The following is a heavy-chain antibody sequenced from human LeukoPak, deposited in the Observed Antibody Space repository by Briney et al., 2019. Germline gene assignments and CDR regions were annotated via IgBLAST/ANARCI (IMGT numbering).Heavy chain of an antibody. CDR3: AHRGSAAATWYFDL. J-gene: IGHJ2*01. CDR2: IFWDGDK. V-gene: IGHV2-5*08. D-gene: IGHD6-13*01. CDR1: GFSLSTSGMC. Sequence: SGPALVKPTQTLTLTCTFSGFSLSTSGMCVSWIRQPPGKALEWLALIFWDGDKRYSPSLKNRLTITEETSKNQVVLSMTNMDPVDTATYYCAHRGSAAATWYFDLWGRGTLVTVAS.